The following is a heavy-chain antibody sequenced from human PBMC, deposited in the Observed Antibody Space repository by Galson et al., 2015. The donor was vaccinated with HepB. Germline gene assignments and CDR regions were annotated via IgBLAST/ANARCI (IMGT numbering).Heavy chain of an antibody. Sequence: SLRLSCAASGFTFSSYSMNWVRQAPGKGLEWVSYTSSSSSTIYYADSVRGRFTISRDNARNSLYLQMSSLRAEDTAVYYCARGPSSAISPSAFDIWGRGTMVTVSS. V-gene: IGHV3-48*01. CDR2: TSSSSSTI. J-gene: IGHJ3*02. D-gene: IGHD2/OR15-2a*01. CDR1: GFTFSSYS. CDR3: ARGPSSAISPSAFDI.